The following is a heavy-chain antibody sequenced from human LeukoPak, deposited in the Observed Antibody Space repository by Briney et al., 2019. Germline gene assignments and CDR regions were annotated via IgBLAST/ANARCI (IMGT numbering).Heavy chain of an antibody. CDR2: ISAYNGNT. CDR3: ARREGWGTAAGTFDI. Sequence: VSVKVSCKASGYTFTSYGISWVRQAPGQGLEWMGWISAYNGNTNYAQKLQGRVTMTTDTSTSTAYMELRSLRSDDTAVYYCARREGWGTAAGTFDIWGQGTMVTVSS. D-gene: IGHD6-13*01. CDR1: GYTFTSYG. V-gene: IGHV1-18*01. J-gene: IGHJ3*02.